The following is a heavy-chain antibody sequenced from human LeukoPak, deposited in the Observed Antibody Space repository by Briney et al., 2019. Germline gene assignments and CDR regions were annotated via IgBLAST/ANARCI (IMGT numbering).Heavy chain of an antibody. CDR3: ARGTLCGGDCYSLDY. CDR1: GHTFTRYY. V-gene: IGHV1-69*13. Sequence: ASVKVSCTASGHTFTRYYIHWVRQAPGQGLEWMGGIIPIFGTANYAQKFQGRVTITADESTSTAYMELSSLRSEDTAVYYCARGTLCGGDCYSLDYWGQGTLVTVSS. D-gene: IGHD2-21*02. J-gene: IGHJ4*02. CDR2: IIPIFGTA.